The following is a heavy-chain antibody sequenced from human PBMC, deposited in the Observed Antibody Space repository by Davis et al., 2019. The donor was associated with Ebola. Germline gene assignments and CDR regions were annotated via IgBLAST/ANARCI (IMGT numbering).Heavy chain of an antibody. D-gene: IGHD3-10*01. CDR2: IYYSGST. V-gene: IGHV4-59*08. Sequence: MPGGSLRLSCTVSGGSISSYYWSWIRQPPGKGLEWIGYIYYSGSTNYNPSLKSRVTISVDTSKNQFSLKLSSVTAADTAVYYCARRDLSMVRGVIVVVDAFDIWGQGTMVTVSS. CDR1: GGSISSYY. CDR3: ARRDLSMVRGVIVVVDAFDI. J-gene: IGHJ3*02.